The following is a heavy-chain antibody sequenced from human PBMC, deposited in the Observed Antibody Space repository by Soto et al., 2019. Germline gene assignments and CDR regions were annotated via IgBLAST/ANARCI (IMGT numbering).Heavy chain of an antibody. D-gene: IGHD3-16*01. Sequence: PSETLSLTCTVSGASMTSTSYYWGWIRQPPGKCLEWIGSIYYSANRYYNPSLKSRVIISMDTSKNQFSLKLTSVTAADTAVYFCARPGEGLSPGDYWGQGTLVTVSS. J-gene: IGHJ4*02. CDR2: IYYSANR. V-gene: IGHV4-39*01. CDR1: GASMTSTSYY. CDR3: ARPGEGLSPGDY.